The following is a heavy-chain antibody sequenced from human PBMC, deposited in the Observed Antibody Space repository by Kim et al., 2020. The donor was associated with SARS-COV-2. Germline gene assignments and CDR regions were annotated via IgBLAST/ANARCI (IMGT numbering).Heavy chain of an antibody. V-gene: IGHV3-53*01. D-gene: IGHD3-10*01. J-gene: IGHJ4*02. Sequence: GRLTISRDNAKNTLYLQMNSLRAEDTAVYYCARDRVSITMVRGVEYYFDYWGQGTLVTVSS. CDR3: ARDRVSITMVRGVEYYFDY.